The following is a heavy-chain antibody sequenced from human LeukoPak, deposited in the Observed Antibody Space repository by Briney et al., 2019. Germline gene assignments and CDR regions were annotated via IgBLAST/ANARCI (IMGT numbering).Heavy chain of an antibody. D-gene: IGHD2-2*01. CDR2: ISSSGSTI. CDR1: GFTFSDYY. CDR3: ARGPLVVPAAMPSGGWFDP. Sequence: GGSLRLSCAASGFTFSDYYMSWIRQAPGKGLEWVSYISSSGSTIYYADSVKGRFTISRDNAKNSLYLQMNSLRAEDTAVYYCARGPLVVPAAMPSGGWFDPWGQGPLVTVSS. V-gene: IGHV3-11*04. J-gene: IGHJ5*02.